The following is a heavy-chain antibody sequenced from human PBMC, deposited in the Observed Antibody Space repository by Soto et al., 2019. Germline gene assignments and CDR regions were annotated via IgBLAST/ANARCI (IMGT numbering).Heavy chain of an antibody. V-gene: IGHV3-11*01. CDR3: YGDYVGSREYFQH. CDR2: ISSSGSTI. Sequence: GGSLRLSCAASGFTFSDYYMSWIRQAPGKGLEWVSYISSSGSTIYYADSVKGRFTISRDNAKNSLYLQMNSLRAEDTAVYYCYGDYVGSREYFQHWGQGTLVTVSS. D-gene: IGHD4-17*01. CDR1: GFTFSDYY. J-gene: IGHJ1*01.